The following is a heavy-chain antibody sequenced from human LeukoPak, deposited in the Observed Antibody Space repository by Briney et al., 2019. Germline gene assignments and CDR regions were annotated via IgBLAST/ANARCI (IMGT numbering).Heavy chain of an antibody. Sequence: SVKVSCKASGGTFSSYAISWVRQAPGQGLEWMGRIIPILGIANYAQKFQGRVTITADKSTSTAYMELSSLRSEDTAVYYCARDRYSYGPPWSGGLFDYWGQGTLVTVSS. J-gene: IGHJ4*02. CDR1: GGTFSSYA. V-gene: IGHV1-69*04. CDR3: ARDRYSYGPPWSGGLFDY. D-gene: IGHD5-18*01. CDR2: IIPILGIA.